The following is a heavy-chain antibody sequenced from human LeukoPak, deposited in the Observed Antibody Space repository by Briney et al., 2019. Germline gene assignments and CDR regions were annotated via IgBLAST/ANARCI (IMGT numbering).Heavy chain of an antibody. J-gene: IGHJ4*02. CDR1: ELTFTKYS. Sequence: GGSLRLSCAASELTFTKYSMHWVRQAPGKGLVRVSRITDDGSRTTYADSVRGRFTISRDNAKNTVYLQMNSLRPEDAAVYYCATGLGYYYDYWGQGTLVTVSS. CDR3: ATGLGYYYDY. D-gene: IGHD3-16*01. CDR2: ITDDGSRT. V-gene: IGHV3-74*01.